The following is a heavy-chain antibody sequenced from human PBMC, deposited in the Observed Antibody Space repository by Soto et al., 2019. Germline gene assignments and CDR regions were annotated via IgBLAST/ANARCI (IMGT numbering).Heavy chain of an antibody. Sequence: QVQLQESGPGLVKLSQTLSLTGTVSGGSISSGDYYWSWIRQPPGKGLEWIGYSYHSGSAYYNPSLQSRVTISVNTSKNQFSLKLRSVTAADTAVYYCVRERPDGARLDPWGQGTLVTVSS. V-gene: IGHV4-30-4*01. CDR2: SYHSGSA. D-gene: IGHD6-6*01. J-gene: IGHJ5*02. CDR1: GGSISSGDYY. CDR3: VRERPDGARLDP.